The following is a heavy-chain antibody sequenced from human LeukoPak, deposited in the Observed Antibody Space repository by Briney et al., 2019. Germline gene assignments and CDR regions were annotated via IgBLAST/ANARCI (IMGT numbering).Heavy chain of an antibody. Sequence: GGSLRLSCAASGFTFSSYAMSWVRQAPGKGLEWVSAISGSGGSTYYADSVKGRFTISRDNPKNTLYLQMNSLRAEDTAVYYCAKGTMISIVMAGNGRIDYWGQGTLVTVSS. V-gene: IGHV3-23*01. CDR2: ISGSGGST. D-gene: IGHD3-22*01. CDR3: AKGTMISIVMAGNGRIDY. J-gene: IGHJ4*02. CDR1: GFTFSSYA.